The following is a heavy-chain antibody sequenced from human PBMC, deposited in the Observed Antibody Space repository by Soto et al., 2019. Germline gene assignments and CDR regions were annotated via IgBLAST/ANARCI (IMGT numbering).Heavy chain of an antibody. CDR1: GDSVSSSSAA. CDR2: TYYRSGWYN. CDR3: ARGVTSQGTGTGLDP. D-gene: IGHD1-7*01. V-gene: IGHV6-1*01. J-gene: IGHJ5*02. Sequence: SQTLSLTCAISGDSVSSSSAAWNWIRQSPSRGLEWLGRTYYRSGWYNDYAVSVKSRITINPDTSKNQFSLQLNSVTPEDTAVYYCARGVTSQGTGTGLDPWGQGTLVTVSS.